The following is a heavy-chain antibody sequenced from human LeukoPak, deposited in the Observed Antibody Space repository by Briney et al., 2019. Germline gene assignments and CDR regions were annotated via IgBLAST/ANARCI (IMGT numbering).Heavy chain of an antibody. CDR3: TRYGDYFGNYYYYGMDV. CDR1: GFTFGDYA. CDR2: IRSKAYGGTT. V-gene: IGHV3-49*04. Sequence: AGGSLRLSCTASGFTFGDYAMSWVRQPPRKGLEWVGFIRSKAYGGTTEYAASVKGRFTISRDDSKSIAYLQMNSLKTEDTAVYYCTRYGDYFGNYYYYGMDVWGQGTTVTVSS. J-gene: IGHJ6*02. D-gene: IGHD4-17*01.